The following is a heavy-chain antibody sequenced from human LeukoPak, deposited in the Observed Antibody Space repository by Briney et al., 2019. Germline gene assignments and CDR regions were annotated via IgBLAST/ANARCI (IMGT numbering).Heavy chain of an antibody. J-gene: IGHJ6*04. CDR2: IWYDGSNK. CDR3: TKDRGSSGWGRRSPRVSEEQDV. CDR1: GFTFSSYG. Sequence: QSGGSLRLSCAASGFTFSSYGMHWVRQAPGKGLEWVAVIWYDGSNKYYADSVKGRFTISRDNSKNTLYLQMNSLRAEDTAVYYCTKDRGSSGWGRRSPRVSEEQDVWGKGTTVTVSS. V-gene: IGHV3-33*06. D-gene: IGHD6-19*01.